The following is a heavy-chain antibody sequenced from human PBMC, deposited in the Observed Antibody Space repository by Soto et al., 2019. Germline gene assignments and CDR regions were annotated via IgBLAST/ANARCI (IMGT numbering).Heavy chain of an antibody. J-gene: IGHJ6*03. CDR1: GGSSSNSD. D-gene: IGHD3-10*01. CDR2: IYYSGST. V-gene: IGHV4-59*08. CDR3: ARGRFQNYYYYMDV. Sequence: ASETLCHTYTVAGGSSSNSDGSWIRQPPGKGLEWIGYIYYSGSTNYNPSLKSRVTMSVDTSKNQFSLKLSSVTAADTAVYYCARGRFQNYYYYMDVWAKGTTVTVSS.